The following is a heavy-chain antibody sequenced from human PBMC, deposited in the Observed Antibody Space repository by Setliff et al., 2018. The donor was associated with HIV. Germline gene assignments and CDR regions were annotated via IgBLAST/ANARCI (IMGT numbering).Heavy chain of an antibody. CDR3: ARAAAGSFDY. D-gene: IGHD6-13*01. V-gene: IGHV3-21*01. CDR2: ISSSSSYI. Sequence: PGGSLRLSCVTSGFTFTNYAMTWVRQAPGEGLEWVSSISSSSSYIYYADSVKGRFTTSRDNAKNSLYLQMNSLSVEDTAVYYCARAAAGSFDYWGQGTLVTVSS. J-gene: IGHJ4*02. CDR1: GFTFTNYA.